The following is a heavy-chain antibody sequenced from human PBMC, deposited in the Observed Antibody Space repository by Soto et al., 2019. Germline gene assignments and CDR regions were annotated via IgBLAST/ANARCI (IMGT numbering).Heavy chain of an antibody. CDR2: ISSSSSYI. Sequence: GGSLRLSCAASGFTFSSYSVNWVRQAPGKGLEWVSSISSSSSYIYYADSVKGRFTISRDNAKNSLYLQMNSLRAEDTAVYYCARDRGYSYGSPYGMDVWGQGTTVTVSS. D-gene: IGHD5-18*01. V-gene: IGHV3-21*01. CDR1: GFTFSSYS. CDR3: ARDRGYSYGSPYGMDV. J-gene: IGHJ6*02.